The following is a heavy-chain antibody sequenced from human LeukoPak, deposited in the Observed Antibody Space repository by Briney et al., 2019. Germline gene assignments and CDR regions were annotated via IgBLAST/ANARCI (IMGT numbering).Heavy chain of an antibody. Sequence: ASMKVSCKASGYTFTSYGISWVRQAPGQGLEWMGWISAYNGNTNYAQKLQGRVTMTTDTSTSTAYMELRSLRSDDTAVYYCASSLAVAGIFDYWGQGTLVTVSS. CDR2: ISAYNGNT. J-gene: IGHJ4*02. CDR1: GYTFTSYG. D-gene: IGHD6-19*01. V-gene: IGHV1-18*01. CDR3: ASSLAVAGIFDY.